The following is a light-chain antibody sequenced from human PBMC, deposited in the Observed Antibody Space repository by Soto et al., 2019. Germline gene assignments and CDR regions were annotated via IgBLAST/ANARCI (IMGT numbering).Light chain of an antibody. Sequence: EIVMTQSTATLSVSPGERAALSGRASQSVSSNLAWYQQKPGQAPRLLIYGASTRATGIPARFSGTGSGTDFTLTISSLEPEDFAVYYCQQRINSITFGQGTRLEIK. CDR1: QSVSSN. CDR2: GAS. V-gene: IGKV3-15*01. J-gene: IGKJ5*01. CDR3: QQRINSIT.